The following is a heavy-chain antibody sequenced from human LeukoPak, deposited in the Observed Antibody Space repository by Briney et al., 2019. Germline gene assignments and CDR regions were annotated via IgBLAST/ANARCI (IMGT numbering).Heavy chain of an antibody. CDR3: AKCTGGDWYSGNHF. J-gene: IGHJ4*02. CDR2: ISGGGDRT. D-gene: IGHD2-21*02. CDR1: GFTFGAYG. V-gene: IGHV3-23*01. Sequence: PGGSLRLSCAASGFTFGAYGMSWVRQAPGKGLEWVSGISGGGDRTYSGDSVKGRFTISRDNSKNTLYLQMNSLRAEDTALYYCAKCTGGDWYSGNHFWGQGTLLTVSS.